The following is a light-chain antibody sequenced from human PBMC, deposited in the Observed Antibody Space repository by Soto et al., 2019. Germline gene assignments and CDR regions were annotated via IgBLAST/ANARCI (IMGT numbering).Light chain of an antibody. J-gene: IGKJ1*01. CDR1: QSVSSSY. V-gene: IGKV3-20*01. CDR2: GAS. Sequence: EIVLTQSPGTLSLSPGERATLSCRASQSVSSSYLAWYQQKPGQAPRLLIYGASSRATGIPDRFSGSGSGTDFTLTISSLQPEDVATYYCQKYNSALWTLGQGTKVDIK. CDR3: QKYNSALWT.